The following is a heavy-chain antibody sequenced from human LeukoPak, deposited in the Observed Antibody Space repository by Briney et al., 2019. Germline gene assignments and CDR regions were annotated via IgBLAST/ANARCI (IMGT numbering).Heavy chain of an antibody. J-gene: IGHJ4*02. CDR3: ARRAGAYSHPYDY. D-gene: IGHD4/OR15-4a*01. Sequence: GGSLRLSCTVSGFTVSSNSMSWVRQAPGKGLEWVSFIYSDNTHYSDSVMGRFTISRDNSKNTLYLQMNSLRAEDTAVYYCARRAGAYSHPYDYWGQGTLVTVSS. CDR1: GFTVSSNS. CDR2: IYSDNT. V-gene: IGHV3-53*01.